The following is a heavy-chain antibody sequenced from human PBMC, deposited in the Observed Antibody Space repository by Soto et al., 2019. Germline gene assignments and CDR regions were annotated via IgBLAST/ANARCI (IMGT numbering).Heavy chain of an antibody. CDR3: ARDPRTYHNSEN. CDR2: IYHIGIT. Sequence: QVHLRESGPGLVRPSGTLSLTCAVSGGSISSSFWWTWVRQPPGKGLEWIGEIYHIGITHYNPSLKTRVTISVDKSTNQFSLKLNSVTAADTTVYYCARDPRTYHNSENWGQGILVTVSS. J-gene: IGHJ4*02. CDR1: GGSISSSFW. D-gene: IGHD3-22*01. V-gene: IGHV4-4*02.